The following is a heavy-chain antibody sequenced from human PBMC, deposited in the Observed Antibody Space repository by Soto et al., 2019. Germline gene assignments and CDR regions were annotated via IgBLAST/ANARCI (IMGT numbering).Heavy chain of an antibody. Sequence: PSETLSLTCTVSGGSISSYYWSWIRQPPGKGLEWIGYIYYSGSTNYNPSLKSRVTISVDTSKNQFSLKLSSVTAADTAVYYCASSWRGYSYGRYYFDYWGQGTLVTV. CDR2: IYYSGST. CDR1: GGSISSYY. CDR3: ASSWRGYSYGRYYFDY. V-gene: IGHV4-59*01. D-gene: IGHD5-18*01. J-gene: IGHJ4*02.